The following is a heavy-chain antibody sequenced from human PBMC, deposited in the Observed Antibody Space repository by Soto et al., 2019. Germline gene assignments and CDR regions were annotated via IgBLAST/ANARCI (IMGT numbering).Heavy chain of an antibody. CDR1: GFSFNENG. V-gene: IGHV3-33*01. CDR3: ARGFLTHYFHY. CDR2: IWYDGSNK. J-gene: IGHJ4*02. Sequence: PGGSLRLSCAASGFSFNENGMHWVGQVAGKGLEWVALIWYDGSNKYYADSLKGRFTISRDNAKKTLYLEMKSLRVEDTAVYYCARGFLTHYFHYWGQGTLVTVSS. D-gene: IGHD3-3*01.